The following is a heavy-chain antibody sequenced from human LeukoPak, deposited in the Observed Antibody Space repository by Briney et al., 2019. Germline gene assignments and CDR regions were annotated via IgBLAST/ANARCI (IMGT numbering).Heavy chain of an antibody. CDR2: IDPSGGST. Sequence: ASVKVSCKASGYIFTRYCMHWVRQAPGQGLEWMGIIDPSGGSTSYAQNFQGGVTMTRDATTNTVYLGLSSLRSEDTAVYYCARDFGEMPNYWGQGTLVTVSS. CDR3: ARDFGEMPNY. J-gene: IGHJ4*02. V-gene: IGHV1-46*01. D-gene: IGHD5-24*01. CDR1: GYIFTRYC.